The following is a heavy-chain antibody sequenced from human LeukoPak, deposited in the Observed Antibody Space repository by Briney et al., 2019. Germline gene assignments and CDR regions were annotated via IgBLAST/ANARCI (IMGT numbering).Heavy chain of an antibody. CDR3: AKDRPLWSRSPTQFDS. CDR1: GFTFSSYE. D-gene: IGHD2-21*01. V-gene: IGHV3-48*03. Sequence: GGSLRLSCAASGFTFSSYEMNWVRQAPGKGLEWVSYISSSGSTIYYADSVKGRFTISRDNAKNSLYLQMSSLRADDTAIYYCAKDRPLWSRSPTQFDSWGQGTLVTVSS. J-gene: IGHJ4*02. CDR2: ISSSGSTI.